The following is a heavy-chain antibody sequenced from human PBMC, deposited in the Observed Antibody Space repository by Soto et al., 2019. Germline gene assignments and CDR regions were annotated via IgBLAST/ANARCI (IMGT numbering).Heavy chain of an antibody. J-gene: IGHJ6*02. V-gene: IGHV3-11*06. CDR2: ISSSSSYT. CDR1: GFTFSDYY. Sequence: PGGSLRLSCAASGFTFSDYYMSWIRQAPGKGLEWVSYISSSSSYTNYADSVKGRFTISRDNAKNSLYLQMNSLRAEDTAVYYCVRRSYYYYGMDVWGQGTTVTVSS. CDR3: VRRSYYYYGMDV.